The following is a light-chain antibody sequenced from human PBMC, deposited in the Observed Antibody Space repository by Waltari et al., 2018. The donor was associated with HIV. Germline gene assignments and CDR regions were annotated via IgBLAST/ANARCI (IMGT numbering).Light chain of an antibody. Sequence: EIVLTQSPDHLSLSPGERATLSCRASQSVGVNYLAWYQQKPGQAPSLLIYHASSRATGIPDRFSGSGSATDFTLTISRLEPEDFAVYYCQQYGSSPITFGQGTRLEI. J-gene: IGKJ5*01. V-gene: IGKV3-20*01. CDR1: QSVGVNY. CDR3: QQYGSSPIT. CDR2: HAS.